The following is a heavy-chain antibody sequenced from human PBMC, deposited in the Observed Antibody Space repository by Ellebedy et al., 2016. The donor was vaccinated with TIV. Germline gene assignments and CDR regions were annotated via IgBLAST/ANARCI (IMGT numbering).Heavy chain of an antibody. V-gene: IGHV4-59*01. J-gene: IGHJ4*02. CDR2: IYYSGST. CDR3: ARGSYYYPDY. CDR1: GGSISSYY. D-gene: IGHD1-26*01. Sequence: MPGGSLRLSCTVSGGSISSYYWSWIRQPPGKGLEWIGYIYYSGSTNYNPSLKSRVTISVDTSKNQFSLKLSSVTAADTAVYYCARGSYYYPDYWGQGTLVTVSS.